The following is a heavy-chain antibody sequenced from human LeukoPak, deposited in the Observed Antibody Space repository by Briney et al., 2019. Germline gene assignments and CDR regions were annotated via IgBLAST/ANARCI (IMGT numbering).Heavy chain of an antibody. CDR1: RYSFVCYW. CDR3: ARYGIRGCTSTNCYTSYFYYGMDV. D-gene: IGHD2-2*02. V-gene: IGHV5-51*01. J-gene: IGHJ6*02. CDR2: IFPHESEI. Sequence: GESLKISCKGSRYSFVCYWIGWVRQMPGKGPEWMGIIFPHESEIKNNPSFQGQVTISVDNSISTAYVQWSSLKASDTAIYYCARYGIRGCTSTNCYTSYFYYGMDVWGQGTTVTVSS.